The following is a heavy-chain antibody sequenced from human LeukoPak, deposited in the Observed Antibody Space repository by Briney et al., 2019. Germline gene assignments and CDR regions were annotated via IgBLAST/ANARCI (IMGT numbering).Heavy chain of an antibody. V-gene: IGHV3-21*01. CDR2: ISSSSSYI. D-gene: IGHD2-15*01. CDR1: GFTFSSYS. J-gene: IGHJ4*02. Sequence: GGSLRLSCAASGFTFSSYSMNWIRQAPGKGLEWVSSISSSSSYIYYADSVKGRFTISRDNAKNSLYLQMNSLRAEDTAVYYCATALGYCSGGSCEIDYWGQGTLVTVSS. CDR3: ATALGYCSGGSCEIDY.